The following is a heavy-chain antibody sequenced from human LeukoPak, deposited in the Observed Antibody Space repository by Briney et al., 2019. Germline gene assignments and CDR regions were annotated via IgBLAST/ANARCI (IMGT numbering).Heavy chain of an antibody. CDR3: AKGTTTLVVTKIDY. J-gene: IGHJ4*02. CDR1: GFTFRSYA. D-gene: IGHD4-23*01. Sequence: GGSLRLSCVASGFTFRSYAMSWVRQAPGKGLEWVSAISGSGGSTYYADSVKGRFTISRDNSKNTLYLQMNSLRAEDTAVYYCAKGTTTLVVTKIDYWGQGTLVTVSS. CDR2: ISGSGGST. V-gene: IGHV3-23*01.